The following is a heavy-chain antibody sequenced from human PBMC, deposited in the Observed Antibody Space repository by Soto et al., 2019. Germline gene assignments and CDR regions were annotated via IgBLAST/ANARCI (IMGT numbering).Heavy chain of an antibody. CDR1: GGSISSYY. J-gene: IGHJ4*02. CDR3: ARDKQQLAIFDY. V-gene: IGHV4-4*07. D-gene: IGHD6-13*01. CDR2: IYTSGST. Sequence: QVQLQESGPGLVKPSETLSLTCTVSGGSISSYYWSWIRQPAGKGLAWIGRIYTSGSTNYNPSLKRRVTMSVDTSKNQFSLKLSSVTAADTAVYYCARDKQQLAIFDYWGQGTLVTVSS.